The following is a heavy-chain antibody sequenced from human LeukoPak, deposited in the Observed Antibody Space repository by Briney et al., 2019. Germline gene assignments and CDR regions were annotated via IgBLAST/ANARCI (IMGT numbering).Heavy chain of an antibody. CDR1: GGSISSGDYY. CDR2: IYYSGST. V-gene: IGHV4-30-4*01. Sequence: SETLSLTCTVSGGSISSGDYYWSWIRQPPGKGLEWIGYIYYSGSTYYNPSLKSRVTISVDTSKNQFSLKLSSVTAADTAVYYCARGRAVAGSYGMDVWGQGTTVTVSS. D-gene: IGHD6-19*01. J-gene: IGHJ6*02. CDR3: ARGRAVAGSYGMDV.